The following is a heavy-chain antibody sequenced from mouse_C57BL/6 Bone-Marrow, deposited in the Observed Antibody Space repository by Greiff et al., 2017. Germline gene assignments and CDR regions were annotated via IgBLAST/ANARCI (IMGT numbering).Heavy chain of an antibody. D-gene: IGHD2-3*01. CDR2: IYPGSGST. CDR1: GYTFTSYW. Sequence: QVQLQQPGAELVKPGASVKMSCKASGYTFTSYWITWVKQRPGQGLAWIGDIYPGSGSTNYNEKFKSKATLTVDTSSSTAYMQLSSLTSEDSAVYYCARGYDGSWYFDVWGTGTTVTVSS. V-gene: IGHV1-55*01. J-gene: IGHJ1*03. CDR3: ARGYDGSWYFDV.